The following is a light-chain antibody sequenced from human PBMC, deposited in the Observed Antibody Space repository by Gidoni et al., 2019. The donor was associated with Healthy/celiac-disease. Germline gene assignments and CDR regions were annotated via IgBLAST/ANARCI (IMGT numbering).Light chain of an antibody. CDR2: DDS. J-gene: IGLJ3*02. V-gene: IGLV3-21*03. Sequence: CVQSQSRWVSVASEKKARSTCGGKNIGSKSVHWYQQKPGQAPVLVVYDDSDRTSGIPERFSGSISGNTATRTSSRVEAGDEADYYWLVWESSCDHSWVFGGGTKLTVL. CDR3: LVWESSCDHSWV. CDR1: NIGSKS.